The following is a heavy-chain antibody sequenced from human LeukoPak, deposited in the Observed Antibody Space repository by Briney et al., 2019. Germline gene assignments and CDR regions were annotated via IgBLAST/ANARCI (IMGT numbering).Heavy chain of an antibody. J-gene: IGHJ4*02. CDR1: GYTFTSYD. Sequence: GASVKVSCKASGYTFTSYDINWVRQATGQGLEWMGWISAYNGNTNYAQKLQGRVTMTTDTSTSTAYMELRSLRSDDTAVYYCARGSGSGVDIVAALPFDYWGQGTLVTVSS. V-gene: IGHV1-18*01. CDR2: ISAYNGNT. D-gene: IGHD5-12*01. CDR3: ARGSGSGVDIVAALPFDY.